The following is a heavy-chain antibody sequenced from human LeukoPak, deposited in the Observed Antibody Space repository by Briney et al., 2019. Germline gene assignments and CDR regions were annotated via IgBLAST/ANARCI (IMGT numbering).Heavy chain of an antibody. CDR3: ARGPGRPITMVRGALDY. CDR2: IIPIFGTA. Sequence: SVKVSCKASGGTFSSYAISWVRQAPGQGLEWMGGIIPIFGTANYAQKFQGRVTITADESTSTAYMELSSLRSEDTAVYYCARGPGRPITMVRGALDYWGQGTLVTVSS. V-gene: IGHV1-69*01. CDR1: GGTFSSYA. D-gene: IGHD3-10*01. J-gene: IGHJ4*02.